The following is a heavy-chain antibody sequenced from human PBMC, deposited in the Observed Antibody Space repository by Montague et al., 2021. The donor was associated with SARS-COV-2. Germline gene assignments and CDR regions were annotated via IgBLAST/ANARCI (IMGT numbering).Heavy chain of an antibody. CDR1: GFTFSGYE. J-gene: IGHJ3*02. CDR3: ARGRITMIVVVPHNAFDI. D-gene: IGHD3-22*01. Sequence: SLRLSCAASGFTFSGYEMNWVRQAPGKGLEWVSYISSSGSTIYYADSVKGRFTISRDNAKNSLYLQMNSLRAEDPAVYYCARGRITMIVVVPHNAFDIWGQGTMVTVSS. CDR2: ISSSGSTI. V-gene: IGHV3-48*03.